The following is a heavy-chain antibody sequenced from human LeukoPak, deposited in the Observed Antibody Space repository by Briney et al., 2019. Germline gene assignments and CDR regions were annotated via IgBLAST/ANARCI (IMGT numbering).Heavy chain of an antibody. D-gene: IGHD3-22*01. Sequence: GGSLRLSCAASGFTFSSYAMSWVRQAPGKGLEWVSAISGSGGSTYYADSVKGRFTISRDNPKNTLYLQMNSLRAEDTAVYYCAKDDYYDSGIDYWGQGTLVTVSS. V-gene: IGHV3-23*01. CDR2: ISGSGGST. CDR1: GFTFSSYA. CDR3: AKDDYYDSGIDY. J-gene: IGHJ4*02.